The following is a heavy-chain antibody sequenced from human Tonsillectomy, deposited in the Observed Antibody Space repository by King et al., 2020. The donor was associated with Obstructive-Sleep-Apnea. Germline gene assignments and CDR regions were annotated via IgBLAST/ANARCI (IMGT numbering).Heavy chain of an antibody. Sequence: QLQESGPGLVKPSETLSLTCGVSGGSIITDSYYWGWLRHFPGKGLEWIGSVSDRGTTSYNASLKSRVTISIDTSRNQFSLKLTSVTAADTAVYSCARHSLLSSGGTNWFDPWGQGTLVTVSS. V-gene: IGHV4-39*01. D-gene: IGHD5-12*01. J-gene: IGHJ5*02. CDR3: ARHSLLSSGGTNWFDP. CDR2: VSDRGTT. CDR1: GGSIITDSYY.